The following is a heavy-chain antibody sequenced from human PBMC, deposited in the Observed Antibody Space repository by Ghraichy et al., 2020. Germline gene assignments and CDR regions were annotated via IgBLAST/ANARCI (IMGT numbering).Heavy chain of an antibody. CDR3: AGGYDTVDY. CDR2: IYSGGST. V-gene: IGHV3-53*01. D-gene: IGHD3-22*01. J-gene: IGHJ4*02. CDR1: GFTVSSNY. Sequence: GESLNISCAASGFTVSSNYMSWVRQAPGKGLEWVSVIYSGGSTYYADSVKGRFTISRDNSKNTLYLQMNSLRAEDTAVYYCAGGYDTVDYWGQGTLVTVSS.